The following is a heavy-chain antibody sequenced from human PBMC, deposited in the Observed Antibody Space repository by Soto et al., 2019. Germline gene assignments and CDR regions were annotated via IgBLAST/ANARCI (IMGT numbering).Heavy chain of an antibody. CDR3: ARYCTNGVCYGAFDI. CDR1: GFSLTTSGMC. V-gene: IGHV2-70*01. Sequence: SGPTLVNPTQTLTLTCTFSGFSLTTSGMCGTWIRQPQGKALEWLALIDWDDDKYYSTSLKTRLTISKDTSKNQVVLTMTNMDPVDTATYYCARYCTNGVCYGAFDIWGQGTMVTVSS. D-gene: IGHD2-8*01. CDR2: IDWDDDK. J-gene: IGHJ3*02.